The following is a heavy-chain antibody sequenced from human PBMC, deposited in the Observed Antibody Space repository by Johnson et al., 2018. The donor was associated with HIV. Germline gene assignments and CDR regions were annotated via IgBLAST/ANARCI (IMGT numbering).Heavy chain of an antibody. CDR2: MSYDGSNK. D-gene: IGHD3-10*01. CDR1: GFTFSSYA. CDR3: VRDLGIIGPWAAFDI. Sequence: QVQLVESGGGVVQPGGSLILSCAASGFTFSSYAMHWVRQAPGKGLEWVAIMSYDGSNKYYADSVKGRFTISRDNSKNTLYLQMNSLRVEDTAVYYCVRDLGIIGPWAAFDIWGQGTRVTVSS. V-gene: IGHV3-30-3*01. J-gene: IGHJ3*02.